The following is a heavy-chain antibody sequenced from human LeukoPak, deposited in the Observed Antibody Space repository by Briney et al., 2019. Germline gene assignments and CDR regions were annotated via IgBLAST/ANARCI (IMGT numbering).Heavy chain of an antibody. D-gene: IGHD3-9*01. CDR3: TRGSYDVLTGYSTLGEY. CDR2: SYYSGST. J-gene: IGHJ4*02. CDR1: GXSFSGYY. V-gene: IGHV4-34*01. Sequence: SETLSLTCAVYGXSFSGYYWSWIRQPPGKGLEWIVNSYYSGSTYYNPFLKSRLTISLDTSQRHFSLRLSSMTAADTASYYCTRGSYDVLTGYSTLGEYWGQGTLVTVSS.